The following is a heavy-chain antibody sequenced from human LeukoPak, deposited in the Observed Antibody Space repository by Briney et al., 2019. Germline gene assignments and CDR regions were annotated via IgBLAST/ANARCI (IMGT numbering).Heavy chain of an antibody. D-gene: IGHD1-7*01. CDR1: GGTFSSYA. CDR2: IIPIFGTA. CDR3: CVIKTGTEYYYYYYMDV. J-gene: IGHJ6*03. Sequence: SVKVSCKASGGTFSSYAISWVRQAPGQGLEWMGGIIPIFGTANYAQKFQGRVTITADESTSTAYMELSSLRSEDTVVYYCCVIKTGTEYYYYYYMDVWGKGTTVTVSS. V-gene: IGHV1-69*13.